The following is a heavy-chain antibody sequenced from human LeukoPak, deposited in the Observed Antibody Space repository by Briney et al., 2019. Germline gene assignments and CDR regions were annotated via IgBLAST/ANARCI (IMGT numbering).Heavy chain of an antibody. D-gene: IGHD3-22*01. Sequence: GRSLRLSCAASGFTFDDYAMHWVRQAPGKGLEWVSGISWNSGSIGYADSVKGRFTISRDNAKNSLYLQMNSLRAGDTVLYYCAKSWHYHDSSGYYDYWGQGTLVTVSS. V-gene: IGHV3-9*01. CDR3: AKSWHYHDSSGYYDY. J-gene: IGHJ4*02. CDR1: GFTFDDYA. CDR2: ISWNSGSI.